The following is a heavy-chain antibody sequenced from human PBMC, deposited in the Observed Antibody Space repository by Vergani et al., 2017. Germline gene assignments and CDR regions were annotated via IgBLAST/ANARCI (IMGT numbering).Heavy chain of an antibody. CDR1: GFTFSSYS. V-gene: IGHV3-21*01. Sequence: EVQLVESGGGLVKPGGSLRLSCAASGFTFSSYSLNWVRQAPGKGLEWVSSISSSSSYIYYADSVKGRFTISRDNAKNSLYLQMNSLRAEDTAVYYCARDEEGYYFDYWGQGTLVTVSS. J-gene: IGHJ4*02. CDR3: ARDEEGYYFDY. CDR2: ISSSSSYI.